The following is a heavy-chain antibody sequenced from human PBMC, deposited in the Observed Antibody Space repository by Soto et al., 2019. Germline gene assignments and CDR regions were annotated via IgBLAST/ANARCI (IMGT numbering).Heavy chain of an antibody. CDR3: ARGPSYSDYSNDWFFDS. CDR1: GFTFSGYW. CDR2: IKKDGTEK. V-gene: IGHV3-7*03. Sequence: HPGGSLRLSCAASGFTFSGYWMTWVRQAPGKGLEWVADIKKDGTEKYYVDSVKGRFTISRDNAKKSVYLQMNGLTVEDTAVYRCARGPSYSDYSNDWFFDSWGQGALVTVSS. D-gene: IGHD3-9*01. J-gene: IGHJ4*02.